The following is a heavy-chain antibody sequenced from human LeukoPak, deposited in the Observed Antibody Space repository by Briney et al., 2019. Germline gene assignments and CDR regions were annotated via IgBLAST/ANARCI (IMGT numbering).Heavy chain of an antibody. V-gene: IGHV3-48*01. Sequence: AGSLRLSCAASGLTFSSYSMYWVRQAPGKGLEWVSYISSSSSTIYYADSVKGRFTISRDNAKNSLYLQMNSLRAEDTAVYYCASAHGGSHYWGQGTLVTVSS. CDR1: GLTFSSYS. CDR2: ISSSSSTI. CDR3: ASAHGGSHY. D-gene: IGHD3-16*01. J-gene: IGHJ4*02.